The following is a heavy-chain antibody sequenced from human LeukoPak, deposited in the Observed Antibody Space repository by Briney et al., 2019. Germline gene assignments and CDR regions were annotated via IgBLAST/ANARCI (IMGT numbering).Heavy chain of an antibody. V-gene: IGHV3-23*01. CDR2: ISGSGGST. J-gene: IGHJ4*02. CDR1: GVTFSSYA. CDR3: AKDLILWFGEFDY. Sequence: GGSLRLSCAASGVTFSSYAMSWVRQAPGKGLEWVSAISGSGGSTYYADSVKGRFTISRDNSKSTLYLQMNSLRAEDTAVYYCAKDLILWFGEFDYWGQGTLVTVSS. D-gene: IGHD3-10*01.